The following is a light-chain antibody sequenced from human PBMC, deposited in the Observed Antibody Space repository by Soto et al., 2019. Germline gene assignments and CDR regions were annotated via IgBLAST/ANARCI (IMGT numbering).Light chain of an antibody. CDR3: HQYGGSPQT. CDR2: GAS. J-gene: IGKJ1*01. Sequence: EIVLTQSPSTPSLSPGEKATLPFRASQSVSNYLAWYQRKPGQAPRLLIYGASSRATGIPDRFSGSGSGTDFTLTISRLEPAGFAVYYCHQYGGSPQTFGQGTNVDIK. CDR1: QSVSNY. V-gene: IGKV3-20*01.